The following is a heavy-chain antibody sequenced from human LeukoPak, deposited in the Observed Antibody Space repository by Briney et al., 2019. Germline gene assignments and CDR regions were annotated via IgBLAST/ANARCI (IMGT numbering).Heavy chain of an antibody. J-gene: IGHJ4*02. CDR3: ARDRQGDRRRDGYNLFGY. Sequence: ASVKVSCKASGYTFTSYGISWVRQAPGQGLEWMGWISAYNGNTNYAQKPQGRVTMTTDTSTSTAYMELRSLRSDDTAVYYCARDRQGDRRRDGYNLFGYWGQGTLVTVSS. CDR2: ISAYNGNT. D-gene: IGHD5-12*01. CDR1: GYTFTSYG. V-gene: IGHV1-18*01.